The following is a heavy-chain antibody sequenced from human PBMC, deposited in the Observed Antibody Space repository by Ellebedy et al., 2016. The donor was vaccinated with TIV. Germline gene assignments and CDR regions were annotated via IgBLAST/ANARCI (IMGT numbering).Heavy chain of an antibody. V-gene: IGHV3-72*01. CDR1: GFTFSSYA. D-gene: IGHD1-14*01. Sequence: GGSLRLSCSASGFTFSSYAMHWVRQAPGKGLEWVGRCRNRLKSHSTDYGAPVKGRFAISRDDSKNSLYLQMNSLKTDDTAVYYCVRWDRGNPGSWGQGTRVTVS. CDR3: VRWDRGNPGS. J-gene: IGHJ4*02. CDR2: CRNRLKSHST.